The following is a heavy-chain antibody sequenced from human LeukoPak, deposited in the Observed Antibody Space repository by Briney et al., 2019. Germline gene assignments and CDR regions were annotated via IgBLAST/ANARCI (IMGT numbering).Heavy chain of an antibody. CDR1: GGTFSSYA. CDR2: IIHIFGTA. D-gene: IGHD3-16*01. CDR3: ARDYVRNSSFFFDF. J-gene: IGHJ4*02. V-gene: IGHV1-69*13. Sequence: SVKVSCKASGGTFSSYAISWVRQAPAQGLEWMGTIIHIFGTANYAQKLQGRVTITADESTNTAYMELSSLRSEDTAVYYCARDYVRNSSFFFDFWGQGTLVTVSS.